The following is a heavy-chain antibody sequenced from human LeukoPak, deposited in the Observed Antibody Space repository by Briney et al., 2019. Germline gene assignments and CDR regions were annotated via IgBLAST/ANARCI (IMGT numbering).Heavy chain of an antibody. J-gene: IGHJ4*02. CDR1: GFTLSSYA. V-gene: IGHV3-30*04. Sequence: GGSLRLSCAASGFTLSSYAMHWVRQAPGKGLEWVAVISYDGSNKYYADSVKGRFTISRDNSKNTLYLQMNSLRAEDTAVYYCGKSSIAAAGDYYYFDYWGQGTLVTVSS. CDR3: GKSSIAAAGDYYYFDY. CDR2: ISYDGSNK. D-gene: IGHD6-13*01.